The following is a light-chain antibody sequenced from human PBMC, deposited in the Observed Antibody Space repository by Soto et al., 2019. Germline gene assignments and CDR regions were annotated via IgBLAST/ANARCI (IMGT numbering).Light chain of an antibody. J-gene: IGKJ3*01. CDR2: GAS. Sequence: EIVLTQSPGTLSLSPGERATLSCRASQSVSSSFLAWYQQKPGQAPRLLIYGASSRATGIPDRFSGSGSGTDFTLTISRLEPEDFVVYYCQQYDSSPSTFGPGTKVDIK. CDR1: QSVSSSF. V-gene: IGKV3-20*01. CDR3: QQYDSSPST.